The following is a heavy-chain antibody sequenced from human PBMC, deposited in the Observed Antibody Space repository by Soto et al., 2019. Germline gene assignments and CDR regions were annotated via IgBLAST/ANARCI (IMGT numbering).Heavy chain of an antibody. Sequence: EVQLVESGGGLVKPGGSLRLSCAASGFTFSSYSMNWVRQAPGKGLEWVSSISSSSSYIHYTDSVKGRFTISRDNAKNSLYLQMSSLSAEDTAVYYCARDPRGVPAAIGWFDPWGQGTLVTVSS. CDR2: ISSSSSYI. D-gene: IGHD2-2*02. J-gene: IGHJ5*02. CDR1: GFTFSSYS. V-gene: IGHV3-21*01. CDR3: ARDPRGVPAAIGWFDP.